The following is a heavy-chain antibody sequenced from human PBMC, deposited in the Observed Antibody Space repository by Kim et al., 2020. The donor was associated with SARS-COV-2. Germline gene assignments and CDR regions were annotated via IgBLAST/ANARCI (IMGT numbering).Heavy chain of an antibody. D-gene: IGHD6-19*01. CDR2: ITPIFSTA. V-gene: IGHV1-69*13. CDR1: GGTLSSYA. J-gene: IGHJ4*02. Sequence: SVKVSCKASGGTLSSYAISWVRQAPGQGLEWMGGITPIFSTANYAQKFQGRVTITADESTSTAYMELSSLRSEDTAVYYCARDKTRSGWSFLMDYWGQGTLVTVSS. CDR3: ARDKTRSGWSFLMDY.